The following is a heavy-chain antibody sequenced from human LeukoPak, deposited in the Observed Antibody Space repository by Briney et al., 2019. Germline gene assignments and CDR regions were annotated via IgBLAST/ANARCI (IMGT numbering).Heavy chain of an antibody. V-gene: IGHV3-74*01. Sequence: GGSLRLSCAASGFTFSIYWMHWVRHVPGKGLVWVSRINSDGSSTTYADSVKGRFTISRDNAKNTLYLQMNSLRAEDTAVYYCARDRGTPDAFDIWGQGTMVTVSS. CDR2: INSDGSST. CDR1: GFTFSIYW. CDR3: ARDRGTPDAFDI. D-gene: IGHD3-10*01. J-gene: IGHJ3*02.